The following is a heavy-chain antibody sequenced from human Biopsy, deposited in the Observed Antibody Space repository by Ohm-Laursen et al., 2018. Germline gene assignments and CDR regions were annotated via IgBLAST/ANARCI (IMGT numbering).Heavy chain of an antibody. CDR1: GFTFNNYG. J-gene: IGHJ6*02. CDR3: ARAGIYSWSGVDV. V-gene: IGHV3-30*03. CDR2: IFYDGSNT. Sequence: SLRLSCAASGFTFNNYGMQWVRQAPGKGLEWVAFIFYDGSNTYYADSVKGRFTISRDNSRDTLYLQMSSLRAEDTAVYYCARAGIYSWSGVDVWGQGTTVTVSS. D-gene: IGHD3-3*01.